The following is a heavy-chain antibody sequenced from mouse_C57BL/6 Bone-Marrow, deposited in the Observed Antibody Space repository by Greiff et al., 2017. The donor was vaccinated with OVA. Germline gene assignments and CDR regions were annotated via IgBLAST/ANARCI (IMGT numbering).Heavy chain of an antibody. D-gene: IGHD1-1*01. CDR3: ARNYYGSSYWYFDV. Sequence: EVKLQESGPGLVKPSQSLSLTCSVTGYSITSGYYWNWIRQFPGNKLEWMGYISYDGSNNYNPSLKNRISIPRDTSKNQFFLKLNSVTTEDTATYYGARNYYGSSYWYFDVWGTGTTVTVSS. CDR2: ISYDGSN. CDR1: GYSITSGYY. V-gene: IGHV3-6*01. J-gene: IGHJ1*03.